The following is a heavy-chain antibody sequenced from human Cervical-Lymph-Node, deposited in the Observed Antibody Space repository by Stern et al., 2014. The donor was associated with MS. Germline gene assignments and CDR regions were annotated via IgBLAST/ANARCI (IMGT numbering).Heavy chain of an antibody. D-gene: IGHD3-22*01. CDR1: GASISSSSFL. CDR3: STSSDYFSAPNAFDI. Sequence: QVQLQESGPGLVKPSETLSLSCTVSGASISSSSFLWAWIRQPPGKGLEWIGNIYYSGKTYYNPSLGSRVTMSVDTSTNQFSLRLTSVTAADTAFYYCSTSSDYFSAPNAFDIWGQGTRVTVSS. CDR2: IYYSGKT. J-gene: IGHJ3*02. V-gene: IGHV4-39*01.